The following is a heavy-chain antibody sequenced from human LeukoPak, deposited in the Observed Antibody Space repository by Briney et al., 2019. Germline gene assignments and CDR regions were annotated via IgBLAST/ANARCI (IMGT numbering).Heavy chain of an antibody. D-gene: IGHD6-19*01. J-gene: IGHJ4*02. CDR2: IYYSGST. V-gene: IGHV4-39*01. CDR1: GGSISSSSYY. Sequence: TSETLSLTCTVSGGSISSSSYYWGWIRQPPGKGLEWIGSIYYSGSTYYSPSLKSRVTISVDTSKKQFSLKLSSVTAADTAVYYCASTVAGLEDFDYWGQGILIPVSS. CDR3: ASTVAGLEDFDY.